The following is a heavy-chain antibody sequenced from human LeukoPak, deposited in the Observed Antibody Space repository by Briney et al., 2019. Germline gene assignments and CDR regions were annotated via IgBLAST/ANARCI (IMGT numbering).Heavy chain of an antibody. CDR3: ARAHRVAPVGIAAAGPPDY. CDR1: GGSISSYY. J-gene: IGHJ4*02. D-gene: IGHD6-13*01. V-gene: IGHV4-59*08. Sequence: SETLSLTCTVSGGSISSYYWSWIRQPPGKGLEWIGYIYYSGSTNYNPSLKSRVTISVDTSKNQFSLKLSSVTAADTAVYYCARAHRVAPVGIAAAGPPDYWGQGTLVTVSS. CDR2: IYYSGST.